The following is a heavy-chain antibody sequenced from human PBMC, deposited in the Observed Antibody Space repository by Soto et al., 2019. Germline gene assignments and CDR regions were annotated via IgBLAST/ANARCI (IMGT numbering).Heavy chain of an antibody. J-gene: IGHJ4*02. D-gene: IGHD6-6*01. CDR1: GFTFSSYA. V-gene: IGHV3-23*01. Sequence: EVQLLESGGGLVQPGGSLRLSCAASGFTFSSYAMSWVRQAPGKGLEWVSAISGSGGSTYYADSAKGRFTISRDNSKNTLYLQMNSLRAEDTAVYYCAKQGQLARAVDYWGQGTLVTVSS. CDR2: ISGSGGST. CDR3: AKQGQLARAVDY.